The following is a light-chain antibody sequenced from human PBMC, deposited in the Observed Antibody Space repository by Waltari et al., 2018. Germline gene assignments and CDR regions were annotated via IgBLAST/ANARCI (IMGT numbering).Light chain of an antibody. V-gene: IGKV2-28*01. CDR2: LGS. CDR1: QSLLHSNGYNY. Sequence: DIVMTQSPLSLPVTPGEPASISCRSGQSLLHSNGYNYLDWYLQKPGQSPQLLIYLGSNRASGVPDRFSGSGSGTDFTLKISRVEAEDVGVYYCMQALQTPVTFGGGTKVEIK. J-gene: IGKJ4*01. CDR3: MQALQTPVT.